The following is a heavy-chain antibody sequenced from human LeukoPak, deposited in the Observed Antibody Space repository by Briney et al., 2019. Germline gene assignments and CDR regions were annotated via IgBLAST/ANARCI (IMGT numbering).Heavy chain of an antibody. V-gene: IGHV3-9*01. CDR3: ANLRVGGSSRGGNDAFDI. CDR1: GFTFDDYA. D-gene: IGHD3-10*01. J-gene: IGHJ3*02. Sequence: GGSLRLSCAASGFTFDDYAMHWVRQAPGKGLEWVSGISWNSGSIGYVDSVKGRFTISRDNAKNSLYLQMNSLRAEDTALYYCANLRVGGSSRGGNDAFDIWGQGTMVTVSS. CDR2: ISWNSGSI.